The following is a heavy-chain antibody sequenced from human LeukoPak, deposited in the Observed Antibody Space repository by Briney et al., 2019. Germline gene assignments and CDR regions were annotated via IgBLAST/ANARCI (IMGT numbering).Heavy chain of an antibody. D-gene: IGHD1-26*01. CDR2: INSDGSET. CDR1: GFTFSSYA. Sequence: PGGSLRLSCAASGFTFSSYAMSWVRQGPGKGLVWVSRINSDGSETRHADSVKGRFTISRDNAKNTLYLQMNSLRAEDTAVYYCARAGEGLLAYSFDLWGQGTMVTVSS. CDR3: ARAGEGLLAYSFDL. V-gene: IGHV3-74*01. J-gene: IGHJ3*01.